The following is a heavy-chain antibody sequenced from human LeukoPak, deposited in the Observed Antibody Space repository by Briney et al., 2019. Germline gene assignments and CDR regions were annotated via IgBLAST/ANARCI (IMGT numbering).Heavy chain of an antibody. D-gene: IGHD4-17*01. CDR1: GYTFTSYG. CDR2: IYSYNGNT. V-gene: IGHV1-18*01. J-gene: IGHJ4*02. Sequence: ASLKVSCKASGYTFTSYGISWVRQAHGQGLEWMGWIYSYNGNTNYAQKFQGRVTMTTDTSTSIAYMELRSLSSDDTAVYYCARLKNYGDYGYWGQGTLVTVSS. CDR3: ARLKNYGDYGY.